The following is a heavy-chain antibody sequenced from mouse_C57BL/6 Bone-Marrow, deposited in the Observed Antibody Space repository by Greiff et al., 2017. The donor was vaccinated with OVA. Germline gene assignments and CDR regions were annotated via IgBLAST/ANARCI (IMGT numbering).Heavy chain of an antibody. Sequence: VKLVESGAELARPGASVKLSCKASGYTFTSYGISWVKQRTGQGLEWIGEIYPRSGNTYYNEKFKGKATLTADKSSSTAYMELRSLTSEDSAVYFCANYYYGSSLAYWGQGTLVTVSA. D-gene: IGHD1-1*01. CDR3: ANYYYGSSLAY. J-gene: IGHJ3*01. CDR1: GYTFTSYG. V-gene: IGHV1-81*01. CDR2: IYPRSGNT.